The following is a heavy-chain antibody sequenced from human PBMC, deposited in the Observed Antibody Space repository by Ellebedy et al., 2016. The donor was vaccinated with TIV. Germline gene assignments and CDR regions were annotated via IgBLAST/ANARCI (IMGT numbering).Heavy chain of an antibody. D-gene: IGHD1-1*01. CDR3: ARELDKTYYFDY. Sequence: ASVKVSXXTSGYSFNSYHIHWVRQAPGQGLEWMGIFRPSTDDSTYAQKFQGRVTMTSDTSTSTIKMELSSLRSEDTAIYYCARELDKTYYFDYWGQGTLVTVSS. CDR1: GYSFNSYH. V-gene: IGHV1-46*02. CDR2: FRPSTDDS. J-gene: IGHJ4*02.